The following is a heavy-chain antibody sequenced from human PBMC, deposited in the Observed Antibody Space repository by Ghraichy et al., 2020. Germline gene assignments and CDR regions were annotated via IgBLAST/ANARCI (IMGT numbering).Heavy chain of an antibody. V-gene: IGHV3-21*01. J-gene: IGHJ4*02. Sequence: GGSLRLSCAASGFTFSSYSMNWVRQAPGKGLEWVSTISRSSSYIYYADSVRGRFTISRDNAKNSLSLQMSSLRAEDTAVYYCARDLRIHYYDSSRHAYWGQGTLVTVSS. CDR3: ARDLRIHYYDSSRHAY. CDR1: GFTFSSYS. D-gene: IGHD3-22*01. CDR2: ISRSSSYI.